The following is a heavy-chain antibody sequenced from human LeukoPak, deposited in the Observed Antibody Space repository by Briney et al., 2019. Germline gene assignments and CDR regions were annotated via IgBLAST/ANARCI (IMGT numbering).Heavy chain of an antibody. Sequence: ASVRVSCKASGSTFTDYYMHWVRQAPGQGLEWMGWINPKSGVTSYAQNVQGRVTLTRDTSISTAYLDLSSLSSDDTAVYYCAREGGFDDWGQGTLVTVSS. J-gene: IGHJ5*02. CDR3: AREGGFDD. V-gene: IGHV1-2*02. CDR1: GSTFTDYY. CDR2: INPKSGVT. D-gene: IGHD3-16*01.